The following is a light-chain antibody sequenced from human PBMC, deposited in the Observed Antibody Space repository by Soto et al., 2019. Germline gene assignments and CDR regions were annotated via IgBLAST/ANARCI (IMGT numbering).Light chain of an antibody. V-gene: IGKV1-27*01. Sequence: DIQVTQSPSSLSASVGDTVTITCRASRGIGNYLAWYQQKPGKVHNLLIYAASALQSGVSSRFSGSGSGTAFALTISSLQPGDVATYYCQKYDDAPLSFGGGTKVEI. J-gene: IGKJ4*01. CDR3: QKYDDAPLS. CDR2: AAS. CDR1: RGIGNY.